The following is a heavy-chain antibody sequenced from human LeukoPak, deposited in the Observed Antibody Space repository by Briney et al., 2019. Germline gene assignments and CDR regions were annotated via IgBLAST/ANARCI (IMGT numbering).Heavy chain of an antibody. CDR1: GGSISSYY. CDR3: ARGGYYYDSSGYYDY. V-gene: IGHV4-4*07. Sequence: PSETLSLTCTVSGGSISSYYWSWIRQPPGKGLEWIGRIYTSGSTNYNPSLKSRVTMSVDTSKNQFSLKLSSVTAADTAVYYCARGGYYYDSSGYYDYWGQGTLVTVSS. CDR2: IYTSGST. J-gene: IGHJ4*02. D-gene: IGHD3-22*01.